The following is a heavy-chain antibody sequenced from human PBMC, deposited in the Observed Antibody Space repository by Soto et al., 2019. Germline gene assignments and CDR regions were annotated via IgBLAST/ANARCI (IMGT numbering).Heavy chain of an antibody. Sequence: GGSLRLSCAASGFTFNSYAMHWVRQAPGKGLEWVALISYSGSNEYYADSVKGRFTISRDNSKNTVFLQMSSLKADDTAIYYCARDQLYFNDFSGRPVNGFDVWGQGAMVTVS. CDR1: GFTFNSYA. CDR3: ARDQLYFNDFSGRPVNGFDV. CDR2: ISYSGSNE. V-gene: IGHV3-30-3*01. J-gene: IGHJ3*01. D-gene: IGHD1-1*01.